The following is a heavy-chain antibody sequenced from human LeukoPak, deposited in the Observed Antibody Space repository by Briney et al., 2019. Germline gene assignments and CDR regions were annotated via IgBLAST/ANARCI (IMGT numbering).Heavy chain of an antibody. J-gene: IGHJ5*02. CDR3: ARDPGSGMNWFDP. V-gene: IGHV1-2*02. CDR2: INPNSGGT. D-gene: IGHD3-10*01. CDR1: GGTFSSYA. Sequence: ASVKVSCKASGGTFSSYAISWVRQARGQGLEWMGWINPNSGGTNYAQKFQGRVTMTRDTSISTAYMELSRLRSDDTAVYYCARDPGSGMNWFDPWGQGTLVTVSS.